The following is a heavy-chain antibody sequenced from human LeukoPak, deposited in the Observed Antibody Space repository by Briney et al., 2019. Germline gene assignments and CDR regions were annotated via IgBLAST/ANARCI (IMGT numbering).Heavy chain of an antibody. D-gene: IGHD2-2*02. CDR1: GYTFTGYY. Sequence: ASVNVSCTASGYTFTGYYMHWVRQAPGQGLEWMGWINPNSGGTNYAQKFQGRVTMTRDTSISTAYMELSRLRSDDTAVYYCARDIQELKLGYCSSTSCYTGIADYWGQGTLVTVSS. CDR2: INPNSGGT. CDR3: ARDIQELKLGYCSSTSCYTGIADY. J-gene: IGHJ4*02. V-gene: IGHV1-2*02.